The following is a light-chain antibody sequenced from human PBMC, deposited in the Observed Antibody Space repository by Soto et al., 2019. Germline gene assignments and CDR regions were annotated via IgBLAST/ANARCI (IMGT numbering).Light chain of an antibody. CDR1: SNDVGGYNY. Sequence: QSALTQPASVSGSHGQSIAISCTGTSNDVGGYNYVSWYQQHPGKAPKLMIYDVSARPSGVSNRFSGSKSDNTASLTISGLQAEDEADYYCSSYTSSNTVVFGGGTKLTVL. CDR3: SSYTSSNTVV. V-gene: IGLV2-14*01. CDR2: DVS. J-gene: IGLJ2*01.